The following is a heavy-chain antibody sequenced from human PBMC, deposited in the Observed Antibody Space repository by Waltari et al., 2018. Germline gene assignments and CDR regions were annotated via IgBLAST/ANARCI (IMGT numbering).Heavy chain of an antibody. V-gene: IGHV4-61*02. CDR1: GGSISSGSYY. D-gene: IGHD3-10*01. J-gene: IGHJ4*02. CDR2: IYTSGIT. CDR3: ARASGFGFGELLFGGYFDY. Sequence: QVQLQESGPGLVKPSQTLSLTCTVSGGSISSGSYYWSWIRQPAGQGLEWIGRIYTSGITNYNPSLKSRVTISVDTSKNQFSLKLSSVTAADTAVYYCARASGFGFGELLFGGYFDYWGQGTLVTVSS.